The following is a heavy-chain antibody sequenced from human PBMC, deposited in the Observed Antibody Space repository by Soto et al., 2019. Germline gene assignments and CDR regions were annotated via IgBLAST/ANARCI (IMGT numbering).Heavy chain of an antibody. D-gene: IGHD6-6*01. CDR3: AKDLEHTISSSDY. J-gene: IGHJ4*02. Sequence: EVPLLESGGGLVQPGGSLKLSCAASGFSFSNYAMTWVRQAPGKGLEWVSAISGSGGSTYYADSVKGRFTISRDNSKNTVFLQMNSLRGEDTAEYYCAKDLEHTISSSDYWGQGTLVTVSS. V-gene: IGHV3-23*01. CDR1: GFSFSNYA. CDR2: ISGSGGST.